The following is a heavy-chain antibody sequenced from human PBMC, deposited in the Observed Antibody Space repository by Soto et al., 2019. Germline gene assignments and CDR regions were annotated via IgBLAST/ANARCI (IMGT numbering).Heavy chain of an antibody. CDR1: GFTFSGYS. CDR3: ARDLNPYYYDSSGLGGI. D-gene: IGHD3-22*01. CDR2: ISSSSSYI. Sequence: GGSLRLSCAASGFTFSGYSMNWVRQSPGKGLEWVSSISSSSSYIYYADSVKGRFTISRDNAKNSLYLQMNSLRAEDTAVYYCARDLNPYYYDSSGLGGIWGQGTMVTVSS. V-gene: IGHV3-21*01. J-gene: IGHJ3*02.